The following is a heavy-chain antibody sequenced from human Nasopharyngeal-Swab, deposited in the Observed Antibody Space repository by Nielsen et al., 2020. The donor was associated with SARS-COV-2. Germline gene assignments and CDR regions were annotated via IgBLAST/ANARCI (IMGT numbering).Heavy chain of an antibody. V-gene: IGHV3-49*02. Sequence: WIRQPPGKGLEWVGFIRSKAYGGTTEYAASMKGRFTISRDDSKSIAYLQMNSLKTEDTAVYYCTRGGDCSGGSCQTWIQLWADYWGQGTLVTVSS. J-gene: IGHJ4*02. D-gene: IGHD2-15*01. CDR2: IRSKAYGGTT. CDR3: TRGGDCSGGSCQTWIQLWADY.